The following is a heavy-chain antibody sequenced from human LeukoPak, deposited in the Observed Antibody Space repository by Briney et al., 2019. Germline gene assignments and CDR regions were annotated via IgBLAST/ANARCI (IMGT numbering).Heavy chain of an antibody. Sequence: VASVKVSCKASGGTFSSYAISWVRHAPGQGLEWMGGIIPIFGTAKYAQKFQGRATINADESTSTAYMELSSLRSEDTAVYYCARGRYDFWRAYYYYYMDVWGKGTTVTVSS. CDR2: IIPIFGTA. D-gene: IGHD3-3*01. CDR3: ARGRYDFWRAYYYYYMDV. CDR1: GGTFSSYA. J-gene: IGHJ6*03. V-gene: IGHV1-69*13.